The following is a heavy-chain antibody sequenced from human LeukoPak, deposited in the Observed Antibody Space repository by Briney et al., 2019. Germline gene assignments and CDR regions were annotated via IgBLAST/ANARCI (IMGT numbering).Heavy chain of an antibody. D-gene: IGHD1-26*01. CDR3: AKDQGGSYPNWFDP. CDR1: GFTFSSYG. J-gene: IGHJ5*02. Sequence: SGGTLRLSCAASGFTFSSYGMSWVRQAPGKGLEWVSAISGSGGSTYYADSVKGRFTISRDNSKNTLYLQMNSLRAEDTAVYYCAKDQGGSYPNWFDPWGQGTLVTVSS. V-gene: IGHV3-23*01. CDR2: ISGSGGST.